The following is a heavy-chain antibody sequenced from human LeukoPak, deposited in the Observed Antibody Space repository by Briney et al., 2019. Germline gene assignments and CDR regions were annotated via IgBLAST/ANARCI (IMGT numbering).Heavy chain of an antibody. Sequence: ASVKVSCMASGYTFTGHYIHWVRKAPGQGLEWMGWINPNSGGTSCAQKFQGRVTMTRDTSISTAYMELSRLRSDDTAFYYCAREPYPPPWYYFDYWGQGTLVTVSS. CDR3: AREPYPPPWYYFDY. J-gene: IGHJ4*02. CDR1: GYTFTGHY. CDR2: INPNSGGT. V-gene: IGHV1-2*02. D-gene: IGHD2-8*02.